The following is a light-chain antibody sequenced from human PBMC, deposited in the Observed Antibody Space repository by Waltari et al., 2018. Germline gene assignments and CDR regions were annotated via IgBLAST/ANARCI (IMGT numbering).Light chain of an antibody. V-gene: IGLV2-8*01. J-gene: IGLJ2*01. CDR2: EVA. Sequence: QSALTQPPSASGSPGQSVTISCTGTSSDVGAYDYVSWYQQHPGKAPKLMLSEVAQRPSGVPDRLSGSKSGTTASLTVSGLQAEDEAVYYCSSYAGRNGVIFGGGTMLTVL. CDR3: SSYAGRNGVI. CDR1: SSDVGAYDY.